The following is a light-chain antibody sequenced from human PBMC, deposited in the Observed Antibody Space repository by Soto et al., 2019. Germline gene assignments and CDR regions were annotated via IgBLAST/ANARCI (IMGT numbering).Light chain of an antibody. CDR1: SGHNSYA. CDR2: LNSDGSH. J-gene: IGLJ3*02. Sequence: QPVLTQSPSASASLGASVKLTCTLSSGHNSYAIAWHQQRPEKGPRFLMKLNSDGSHTRGDGIPDRFSGSSSGAERYLTISSLQSEDEADYYCQTWGTGIRVFGGGTKLTVL. V-gene: IGLV4-69*01. CDR3: QTWGTGIRV.